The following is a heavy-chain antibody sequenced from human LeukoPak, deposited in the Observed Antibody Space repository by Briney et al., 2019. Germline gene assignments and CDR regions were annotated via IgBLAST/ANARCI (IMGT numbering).Heavy chain of an antibody. V-gene: IGHV3-53*01. CDR2: IYSGGST. CDR3: ARALLWFGELFDYGMDV. D-gene: IGHD3-10*01. Sequence: GGSLRLSCAASGFTVSSNYMSWVRQAPGKGLEWVSDIYSGGSTNYADSVKGRFTISRYNSKNTLYLQMNSLRAEDTAVYYCARALLWFGELFDYGMDVWGKGTTVTVSS. CDR1: GFTVSSNY. J-gene: IGHJ6*04.